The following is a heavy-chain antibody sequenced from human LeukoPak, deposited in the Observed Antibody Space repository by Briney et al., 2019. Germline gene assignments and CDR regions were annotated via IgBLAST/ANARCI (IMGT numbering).Heavy chain of an antibody. V-gene: IGHV4-38-2*01. Sequence: SETLSLTCAVSGYSISSGYYWGWIRQPPGKGLEWIGSIYHSGSTYYNPSLKSRVTISVDTSKNQFSLKLSSVTAADTAVYYSARGPIGGVIHDYWGQGTLVTVSS. CDR2: IYHSGST. D-gene: IGHD3-3*01. CDR3: ARGPIGGVIHDY. J-gene: IGHJ4*02. CDR1: GYSISSGYY.